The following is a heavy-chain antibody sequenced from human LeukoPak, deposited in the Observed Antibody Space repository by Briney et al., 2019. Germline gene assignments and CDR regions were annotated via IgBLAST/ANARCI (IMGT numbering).Heavy chain of an antibody. V-gene: IGHV1-2*02. CDR3: ARDVEYCSGGSCYPCNWFDP. D-gene: IGHD2-15*01. J-gene: IGHJ5*02. CDR1: GYTFTGYY. CDR2: INPNSGGT. Sequence: ASVKVSCKASGYTFTGYYMHWVRQAPGQGLEWMGWINPNSGGTNYAQKFQGRVTMTRDTSISTAYMELSRLRSDDTAVYYCARDVEYCSGGSCYPCNWFDPWGQGTLVTVSS.